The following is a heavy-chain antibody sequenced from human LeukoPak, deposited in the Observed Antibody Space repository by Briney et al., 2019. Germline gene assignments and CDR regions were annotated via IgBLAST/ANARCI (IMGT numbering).Heavy chain of an antibody. CDR3: ASDDGITMIVGYGMDV. V-gene: IGHV1-46*01. Sequence: ASVRVSCKASGYTFTSYYMHWVRQAPGQGLEWMGLINPSGGSTSYAQKFQGRVTMTRDTSTSTVYMELSSLRSEDTAVYYCASDDGITMIVGYGMDVWGQGTTVTVSS. J-gene: IGHJ6*02. CDR1: GYTFTSYY. CDR2: INPSGGST. D-gene: IGHD3-22*01.